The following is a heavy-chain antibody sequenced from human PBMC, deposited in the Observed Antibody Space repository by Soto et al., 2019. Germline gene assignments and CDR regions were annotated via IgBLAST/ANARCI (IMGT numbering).Heavy chain of an antibody. CDR1: GFTFSSYG. J-gene: IGHJ6*02. V-gene: IGHV3-33*01. D-gene: IGHD2-2*01. Sequence: QVQLVESGGGVVQPGRSLSLSCAASGFTFSSYGMHWVRQAPGKGLEWVAVIWFNGRNNDYADSVKGRFTISRDNSKNTLYLQMSSLRAEDTAVYYCAREKGASRYYFGLDVWGQGTTVTVSS. CDR3: AREKGASRYYFGLDV. CDR2: IWFNGRNN.